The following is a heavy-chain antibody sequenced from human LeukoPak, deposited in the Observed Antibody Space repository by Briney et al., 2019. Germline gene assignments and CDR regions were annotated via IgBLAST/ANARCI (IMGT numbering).Heavy chain of an antibody. Sequence: GGSLRLSCAASGFTFSSNYMNWVRQAPGKGLEWVSGIYVDGSTYYADSVKGRFTISRDNSRNTLYLQMNSLRTEDMAVYYCPRITAYDDSWGQGTLVTVSS. D-gene: IGHD1-20*01. CDR3: PRITAYDDS. V-gene: IGHV3-53*01. CDR1: GFTFSSNY. CDR2: IYVDGST. J-gene: IGHJ5*01.